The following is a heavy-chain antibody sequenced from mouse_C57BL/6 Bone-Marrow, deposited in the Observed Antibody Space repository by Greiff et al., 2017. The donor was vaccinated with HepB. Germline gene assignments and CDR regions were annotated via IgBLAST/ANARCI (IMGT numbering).Heavy chain of an antibody. CDR3: AREGGYGSSYYWYFDV. J-gene: IGHJ1*03. D-gene: IGHD1-1*01. CDR2: ISYDGSN. V-gene: IGHV3-6*01. Sequence: EVQRVESGPGLVKPSQSLSLTCSVTGYSITSGYYWNWIRQFPGNKLEWMGYISYDGSNNYNPSLKNRISITRDTSKNQFFLKLNSVTTEDTATYYCAREGGYGSSYYWYFDVWGTGTTVTVSS. CDR1: GYSITSGYY.